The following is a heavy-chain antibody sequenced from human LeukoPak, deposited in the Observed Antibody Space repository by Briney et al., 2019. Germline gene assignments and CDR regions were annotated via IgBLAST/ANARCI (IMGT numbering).Heavy chain of an antibody. CDR3: AKAIVGVSGLGY. CDR2: ISGSGSST. V-gene: IGHV3-23*01. CDR1: GFTFSSYA. D-gene: IGHD1-26*01. Sequence: PGGSLRLSCAASGFTFSSYAMSWVRQAPGKGLEWVSAISGSGSSTYYADSVKGRFTISRDTSKNTLYLQVNSLRAEDTALYYCAKAIVGVSGLGYWGQGTLVTVSS. J-gene: IGHJ4*02.